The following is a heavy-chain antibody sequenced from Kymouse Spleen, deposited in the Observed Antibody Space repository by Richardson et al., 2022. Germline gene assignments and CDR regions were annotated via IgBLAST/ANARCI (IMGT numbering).Heavy chain of an antibody. CDR3: ARLPYYDILTGFDY. J-gene: IGHJ4*02. CDR2: INHSGST. Sequence: QVQLQQWGAGLLKPSETLSLTCAVYGGSFSGYYWSWIRQPPGKGLEWIGEINHSGSTNYNPSLKSRVTISVDTSKNQFSLKLSSVTAADTAVYYCARLPYYDILTGFDYWGQGTLVTVSS. D-gene: IGHD3-9*01. V-gene: IGHV4-34*01. CDR1: GGSFSGYY.